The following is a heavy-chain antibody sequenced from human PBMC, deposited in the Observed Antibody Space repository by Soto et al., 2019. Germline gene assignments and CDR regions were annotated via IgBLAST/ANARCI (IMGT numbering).Heavy chain of an antibody. D-gene: IGHD3-22*01. CDR2: INHSGST. Sequence: QVQLQQWGAGLLKPSETLSLTCAVYGGSFSGYYWSWNRQPPGKGLEWIGEINHSGSTNYNPSLKSRVTISVDTSKNQFSLKLSSVTAADTAVYYCARGRSLNDYYDSSGEGDYWGQGTLVTVSS. J-gene: IGHJ4*02. CDR1: GGSFSGYY. V-gene: IGHV4-34*01. CDR3: ARGRSLNDYYDSSGEGDY.